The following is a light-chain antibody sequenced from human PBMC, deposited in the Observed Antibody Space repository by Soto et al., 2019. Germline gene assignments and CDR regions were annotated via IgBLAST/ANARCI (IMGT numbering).Light chain of an antibody. J-gene: IGLJ2*01. CDR1: SSDVGNYNY. Sequence: QSALTQPRSVSGSPGQSVTISCTGTSSDVGNYNYVSWYQQHPGKAPQLVIYDVSKRPSGVPDRFSGSKSGNTASLTISGLQAEDEADYYCCSYAGSYTFVVFGGGTKLTVL. CDR2: DVS. V-gene: IGLV2-11*01. CDR3: CSYAGSYTFVV.